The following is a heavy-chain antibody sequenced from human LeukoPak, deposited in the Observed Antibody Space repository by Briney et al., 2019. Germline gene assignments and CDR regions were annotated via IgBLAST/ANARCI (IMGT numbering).Heavy chain of an antibody. J-gene: IGHJ6*02. CDR1: GFTFRSYD. V-gene: IGHV3-13*04. CDR2: IGTAGNT. CDR3: ARGSSYDILSRYYGMDV. Sequence: GGSLRLSCVASGFTFRSYDMFWVRQPTGKGLEWVSGIGTAGNTNYADSVKGRFTISRENAKNSLYLQMNSLRAGDTAVYYCARGSSYDILSRYYGMDVWGQGTTVTVSS. D-gene: IGHD3-9*01.